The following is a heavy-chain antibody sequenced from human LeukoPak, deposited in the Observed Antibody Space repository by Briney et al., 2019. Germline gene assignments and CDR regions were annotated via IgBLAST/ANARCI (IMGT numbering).Heavy chain of an antibody. J-gene: IGHJ5*02. CDR2: RNPNSGGT. D-gene: IGHD6-13*01. CDR3: ASGPRLAVAGTTRSFDP. CDR1: GYAGTVHY. Sequence: GASVKVSFKASGYAGTVHYIHWGRRAPGQGLEWMGWRNPNSGGTRYAQKFQGSVTVTRDTSISTAYMDLSKLSSDATAVYSCASGPRLAVAGTTRSFDPWGQGTLVTVSS. V-gene: IGHV1-2*02.